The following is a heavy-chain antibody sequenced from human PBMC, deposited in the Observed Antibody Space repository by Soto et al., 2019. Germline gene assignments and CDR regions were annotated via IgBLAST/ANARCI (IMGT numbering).Heavy chain of an antibody. CDR2: ISWDGEST. D-gene: IGHD3-16*01. J-gene: IGHJ3*01. CDR3: AIDNRAKWLDVWGESFDV. V-gene: IGHV3-43*01. CDR1: GFTFDDYP. Sequence: EVQLVESGGAVVQPGGSLRLSCAASGFTFDDYPMHWVRQAPGKGLEWVSLISWDGESTSLADSVKGRFTVSRDNNKNSLYLQMTSLRTEDTALYFCAIDNRAKWLDVWGESFDVWGQGTMVTVSS.